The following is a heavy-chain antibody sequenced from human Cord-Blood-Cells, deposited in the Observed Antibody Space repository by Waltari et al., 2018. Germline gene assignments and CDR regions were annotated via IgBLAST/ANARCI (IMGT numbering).Heavy chain of an antibody. CDR3: ARVGGVLGSGSSIPFDY. J-gene: IGHJ4*02. V-gene: IGHV1-69*06. D-gene: IGHD3-10*01. CDR2: IIPIFGTA. CDR1: GGTFSSYA. Sequence: QVQLVQFGAEVKKPGSSVKVSCKASGGTFSSYAISWVGQAPGQGLEWMGGIIPIFGTANYAQKFQGRVTITADKSTSTAYMELSSLRSEDTAVYYCARVGGVLGSGSSIPFDYWGQGTLVTVSS.